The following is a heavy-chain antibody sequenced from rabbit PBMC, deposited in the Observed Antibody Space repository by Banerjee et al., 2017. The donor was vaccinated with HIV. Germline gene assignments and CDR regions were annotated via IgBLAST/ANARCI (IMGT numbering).Heavy chain of an antibody. J-gene: IGHJ4*01. V-gene: IGHV1S45*01. CDR3: ARGWITMTMNL. Sequence: QQQLEESGGGLVQPGESLTLSCKVSGFSLSSNDMSWVRQAPGKGLEWIACINTSSGNTVYATWAKGRFTISKTSSTTVTLQMTSLTAADTATYFCARGWITMTMNLWGPGTLVTVS. CDR2: INTSSGNT. D-gene: IGHD2-1*01. CDR1: GFSLSSNDM.